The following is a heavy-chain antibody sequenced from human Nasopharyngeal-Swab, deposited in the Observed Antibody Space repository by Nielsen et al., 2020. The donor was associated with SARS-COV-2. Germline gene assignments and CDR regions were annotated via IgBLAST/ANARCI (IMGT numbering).Heavy chain of an antibody. CDR3: ARSKAEWDLLMASDY. CDR2: SRNKANSYTT. D-gene: IGHD1-26*01. J-gene: IGHJ4*02. V-gene: IGHV3-72*01. CDR1: GFTFSAHY. Sequence: GESLKISCAASGFTFSAHYMDWVRQAPGKGLEWVGRSRNKANSYTTEYAASVKGKFTISRDDSKNSLYLQMTSLRADDTAVYYCARSKAEWDLLMASDYWGQGTLVTVSS.